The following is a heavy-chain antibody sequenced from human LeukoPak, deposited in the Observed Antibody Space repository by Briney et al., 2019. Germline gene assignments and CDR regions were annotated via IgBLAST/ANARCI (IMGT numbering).Heavy chain of an antibody. CDR2: IYTSGST. CDR1: GGSIGSYY. J-gene: IGHJ4*02. CDR3: ATDPSRGIAAAGTGY. V-gene: IGHV4-4*07. Sequence: PSETLSLTRTVSGGSIGSYYWSWIRQPAGKGLEWIGRIYTSGSTNYNPSLKSRVTMSVDTSKNQFSLKLSSVTAADTAVYYCATDPSRGIAAAGTGYWGQGTLVTVSS. D-gene: IGHD6-13*01.